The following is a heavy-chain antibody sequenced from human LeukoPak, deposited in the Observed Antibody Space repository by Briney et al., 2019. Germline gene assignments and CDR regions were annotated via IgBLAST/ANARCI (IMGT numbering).Heavy chain of an antibody. CDR2: ISDDGSNK. CDR3: ARGLVGAAGGYYFDY. CDR1: GFTLSSHW. Sequence: PGGSLRLSCAASGFTLSSHWMTWVRQAPGKGLEWVAVISDDGSNKYYADSVKGRFTISRDNSKNTLYLQMKSLRAEDTAVYYCARGLVGAAGGYYFDYWGQGTLVTVSS. V-gene: IGHV3-30*03. D-gene: IGHD1-26*01. J-gene: IGHJ4*02.